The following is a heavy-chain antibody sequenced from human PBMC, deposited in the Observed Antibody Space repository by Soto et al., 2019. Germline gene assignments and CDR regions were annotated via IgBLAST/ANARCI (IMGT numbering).Heavy chain of an antibody. J-gene: IGHJ5*02. D-gene: IGHD1-26*01. CDR3: ARDQGGSYDSWFDP. V-gene: IGHV3-21*06. Sequence: EVQVVESGGGLVKPGGSLRLSCTFTFSMYSMNWVRQAPGKGLGGVASISSGSAYIKYAESVKGRFTISRDNAKNSLHLQMNSLRAEDTAIYHCARDQGGSYDSWFDPWGQGTLVTVSS. CDR1: TFSMYS. CDR2: ISSGSAYI.